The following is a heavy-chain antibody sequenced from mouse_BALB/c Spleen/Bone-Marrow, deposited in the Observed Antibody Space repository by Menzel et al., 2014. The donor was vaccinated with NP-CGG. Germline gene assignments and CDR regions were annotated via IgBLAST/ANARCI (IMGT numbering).Heavy chain of an antibody. CDR1: GYSFTGYF. Sequence: EVKLVESGPELVKPGASVKISCKASGYSFTGYFMNWVMQSHGKSLEWIGRINPYNGDTFYNQKFKGKATLTVDKSPSTAHMELRSLASEDSAVYYCARGEDYGRGSWFAYWGQGTLVTVSA. CDR3: ARGEDYGRGSWFAY. V-gene: IGHV1-20*02. D-gene: IGHD2-4*01. J-gene: IGHJ3*01. CDR2: INPYNGDT.